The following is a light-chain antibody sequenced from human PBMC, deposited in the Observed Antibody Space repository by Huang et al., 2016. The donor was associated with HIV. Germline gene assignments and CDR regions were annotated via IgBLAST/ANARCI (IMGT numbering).Light chain of an antibody. CDR1: QSISSY. Sequence: DIQMTQSPSSLSASVGDRVTITCRASQSISSYLNWYQQKPGKAPKPLIYAASSLQSGVPSTFSGSGSGTDFTLTISSLQPEDFATYYCQQSYSTPWTFGQGTKVEIK. V-gene: IGKV1-39*01. J-gene: IGKJ1*01. CDR3: QQSYSTPWT. CDR2: AAS.